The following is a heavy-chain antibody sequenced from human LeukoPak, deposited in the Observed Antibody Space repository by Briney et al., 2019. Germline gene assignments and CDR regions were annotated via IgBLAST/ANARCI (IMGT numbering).Heavy chain of an antibody. V-gene: IGHV3-30-3*01. CDR3: ARDRGSSGWYPHFDY. Sequence: GRSLRLSCAASGFTFSSYAMHWVRQAPGKGLEWVAVISYDGSNKYYADSVKGRFTISRDNSKNTLYLQMNSLRAEDTAVYYCARDRGSSGWYPHFDYWGQGTLVTVSS. J-gene: IGHJ4*02. D-gene: IGHD6-19*01. CDR2: ISYDGSNK. CDR1: GFTFSSYA.